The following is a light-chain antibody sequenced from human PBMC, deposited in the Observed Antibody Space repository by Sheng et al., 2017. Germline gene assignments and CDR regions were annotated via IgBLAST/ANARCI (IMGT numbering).Light chain of an antibody. CDR3: QQRSNWPLA. CDR1: QSVSSY. CDR2: DAS. V-gene: IGKV3-11*01. J-gene: IGKJ4*01. Sequence: PGERATLSCRASQSVSSYLAWYQQKPGQAPRLLIYDASNRATGIPARFSGSGSGTDFTLTISNLEPEDFAVYYCQQRSNWPLAFGGGTKVAIK.